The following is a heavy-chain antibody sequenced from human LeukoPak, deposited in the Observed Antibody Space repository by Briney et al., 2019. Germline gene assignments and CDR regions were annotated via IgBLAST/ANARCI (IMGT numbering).Heavy chain of an antibody. CDR2: IYYSGST. CDR1: GGSISSGGYY. D-gene: IGHD3-10*01. V-gene: IGHV4-31*03. J-gene: IGHJ5*02. CDR3: ARASLMVRGDIIWFDP. Sequence: SETLSLTCTVSGGSISSGGYYWSWIRQHPGKGLEWIGYIYYSGSTYYNPSLKSRVTISVDTSKNQFSLKLSSVTAADTAVYYCARASLMVRGDIIWFDPWGQGTLVTVSS.